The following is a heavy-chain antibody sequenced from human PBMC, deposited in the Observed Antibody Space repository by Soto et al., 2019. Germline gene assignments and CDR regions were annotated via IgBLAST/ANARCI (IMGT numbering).Heavy chain of an antibody. V-gene: IGHV3-30*03. Sequence: PGGSLTLSCAASGFTFSSYGMHWVRQAPGKGLEWVAVISYDGSNKYYADSVKGRFTISRDNSKNTLYLQMNSLRAEDTAVYYCAFNFFDYWGQGTLVTVSS. CDR2: ISYDGSNK. CDR3: AFNFFDY. J-gene: IGHJ4*02. CDR1: GFTFSSYG.